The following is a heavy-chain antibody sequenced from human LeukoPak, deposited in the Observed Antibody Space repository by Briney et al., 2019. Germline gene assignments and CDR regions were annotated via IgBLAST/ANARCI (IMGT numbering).Heavy chain of an antibody. CDR3: ARVEMATIGE. D-gene: IGHD5-24*01. CDR2: IKQDGSEK. J-gene: IGHJ4*02. V-gene: IGHV3-7*01. Sequence: PGGSLRLSCAASGFTFGSYWMSWVRQAPGKGLEWVANIKQDGSEKYYVDSVKGRFTISRDNAKNSLYLQMNSLRAEDTAVYYCARVEMATIGEWGQGTLVTVSS. CDR1: GFTFGSYW.